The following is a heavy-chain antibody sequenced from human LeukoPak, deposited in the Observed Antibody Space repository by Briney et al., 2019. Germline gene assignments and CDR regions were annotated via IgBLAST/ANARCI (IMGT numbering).Heavy chain of an antibody. CDR2: INHSGST. CDR3: AREVRHFDWLLYFDY. Sequence: SETLSLTCAVYGGSFSGYYWSWIRQPPGKELEWIGEINHSGSTNYNPSLKSRVTISVDTSKNQFSLKLSSVTAADTAVYYCAREVRHFDWLLYFDYWGQGTLVTVSS. J-gene: IGHJ4*02. V-gene: IGHV4-34*01. D-gene: IGHD3-9*01. CDR1: GGSFSGYY.